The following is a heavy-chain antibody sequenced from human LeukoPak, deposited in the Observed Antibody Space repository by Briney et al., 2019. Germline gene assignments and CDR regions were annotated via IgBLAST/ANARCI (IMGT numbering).Heavy chain of an antibody. Sequence: GGSLRLSCAASGFTFSSYAMSGVRQAPGKGLEWVSAISGSGGSTYYADSVKGRFTISRDNSKNTLYLQMNSLRAEDTAVYYCAKPRLGCSSTSCYLTAFDYWGQGTLVTVSS. D-gene: IGHD2-2*01. J-gene: IGHJ4*02. V-gene: IGHV3-23*01. CDR2: ISGSGGST. CDR3: AKPRLGCSSTSCYLTAFDY. CDR1: GFTFSSYA.